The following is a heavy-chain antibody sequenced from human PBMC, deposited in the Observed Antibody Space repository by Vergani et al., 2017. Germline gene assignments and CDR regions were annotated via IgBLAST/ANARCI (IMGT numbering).Heavy chain of an antibody. CDR2: IDHTGRP. V-gene: IGHV4-34*01. Sequence: QVQLQQWGGGLLKPSETLSLTCVVNGGSFTSYHWTWIRQSQGEGLEWVGDIDHTGRPDYNPSLKSRLTMSVDKSRNQFSLTLNSVTATDTAIYICARVNTETNGHLYYYYYMDVWGQGTAVTVS. CDR1: GGSFTSYH. J-gene: IGHJ6*03. CDR3: ARVNTETNGHLYYYYYMDV. D-gene: IGHD4-11*01.